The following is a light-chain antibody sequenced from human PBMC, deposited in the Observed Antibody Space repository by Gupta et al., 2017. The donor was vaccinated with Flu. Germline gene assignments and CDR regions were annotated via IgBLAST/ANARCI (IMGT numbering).Light chain of an antibody. V-gene: IGLV3-1*01. CDR3: QTWGSSTVV. Sequence: SYELTQPPSVSVSSGQTASITCSGDRLGDKYVAWYQQKPAQSPLLVIYQDNQRPAGTPERFSGSNSGNTATLTISVTQPMDEADYYCQTWGSSTVVFGGRTKLTVL. CDR1: RLGDKY. J-gene: IGLJ2*01. CDR2: QDN.